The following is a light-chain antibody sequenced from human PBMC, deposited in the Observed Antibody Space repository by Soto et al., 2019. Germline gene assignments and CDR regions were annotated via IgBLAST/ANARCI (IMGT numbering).Light chain of an antibody. CDR3: QQYNSYPWT. V-gene: IGKV1-5*01. CDR2: DVS. CDR1: QSISGW. J-gene: IGKJ1*01. Sequence: GDRVTITCRASQSISGWLAWYQQKPGKAPKLLIYDVSSLESGVPSRFSGSGSGTEFTLAISSLQPDDFATYYCQQYNSYPWTVGQGTKVDSK.